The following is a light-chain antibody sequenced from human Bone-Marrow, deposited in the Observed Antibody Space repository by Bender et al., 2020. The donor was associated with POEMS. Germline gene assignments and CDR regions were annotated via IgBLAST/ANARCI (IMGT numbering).Light chain of an antibody. CDR2: DVS. Sequence: QSALTQPASVSGSPGQSLTISCTGTSSDVGGYDYVSWYQHHPGKGPKLIIYDVSNRPSGVSNRFSASKSGNTASLTISGLQAEDEADYYCSSYKRGVTSTLVFGGGTKLTVL. CDR3: SSYKRGVTSTLV. J-gene: IGLJ2*01. V-gene: IGLV2-14*03. CDR1: SSDVGGYDY.